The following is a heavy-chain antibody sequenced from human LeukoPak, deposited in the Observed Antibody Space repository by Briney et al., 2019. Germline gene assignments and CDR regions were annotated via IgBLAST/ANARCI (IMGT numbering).Heavy chain of an antibody. Sequence: GGSLRLSCAASGFTFSSYGMHWVRQAPGKGLEWVAFIRYDGSNKYYADSVKGRFTISRDNSKNTLHLQMNSLRAEDTAVYYCAKVMVAGPKVFDYWGQGTLVTVSS. V-gene: IGHV3-30*02. CDR1: GFTFSSYG. D-gene: IGHD6-19*01. J-gene: IGHJ4*02. CDR3: AKVMVAGPKVFDY. CDR2: IRYDGSNK.